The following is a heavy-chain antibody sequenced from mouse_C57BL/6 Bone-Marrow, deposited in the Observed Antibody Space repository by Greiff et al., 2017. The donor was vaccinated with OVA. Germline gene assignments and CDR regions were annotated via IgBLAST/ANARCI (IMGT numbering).Heavy chain of an antibody. CDR1: GYSFTGYY. J-gene: IGHJ4*01. CDR2: ITPSTGGT. D-gene: IGHD2-3*01. V-gene: IGHV1-42*01. Sequence: VQLQQSGPELVKPGASVKISCKASGYSFTGYYMNWVKQSPEKSLEWIGEITPSTGGTTYNQKFKAKATLTVDQSSSTAYMQLKSLTSEDSAVYYGARSPLYEGYYVGYAMDYWGQGTAVTVSS. CDR3: ARSPLYEGYYVGYAMDY.